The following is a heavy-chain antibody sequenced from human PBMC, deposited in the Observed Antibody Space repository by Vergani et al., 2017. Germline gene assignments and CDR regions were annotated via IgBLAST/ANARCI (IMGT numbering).Heavy chain of an antibody. CDR1: GFTFDDYA. J-gene: IGHJ6*02. CDR3: AREGYQQVYYGMDV. Sequence: EVQLVESGGGLVQPGRSLRLSCAASGFTFDDYAMHWVRQAPGKGLEWVSGISWNSGSIGYADSVKGRFTISRDNAKNSLYLQMNSLRAEDTALYYCAREGYQQVYYGMDVWGQGTTVTVSS. CDR2: ISWNSGSI. D-gene: IGHD2-2*01. V-gene: IGHV3-9*01.